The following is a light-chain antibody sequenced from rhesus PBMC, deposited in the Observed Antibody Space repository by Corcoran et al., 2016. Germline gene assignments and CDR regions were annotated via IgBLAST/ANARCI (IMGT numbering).Light chain of an antibody. Sequence: DIQMTQSPSSLSASVGDRVTITCRASQGISNWLAWYQQKPGKAPNLLLYRASNLETGVPSRFSGSGSGTDFTLTISSLQPEDFATYYCQHHDNSPPSFGQGTKVEIK. CDR1: QGISNW. V-gene: IGKV1-69*01. J-gene: IGKJ2*01. CDR2: RAS. CDR3: QHHDNSPPS.